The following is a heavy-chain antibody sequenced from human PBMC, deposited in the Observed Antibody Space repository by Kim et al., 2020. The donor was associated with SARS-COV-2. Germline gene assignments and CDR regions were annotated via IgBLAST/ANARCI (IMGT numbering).Heavy chain of an antibody. CDR3: ARAYSGRYYSWFDP. V-gene: IGHV3-30-3*01. J-gene: IGHJ5*02. CDR1: GFTFSSYA. Sequence: GGSLRLSCAASGFTFSSYAMHWVRQAPGKGLEWVAVISYDGSNKYYADSVKGRFTIYRDNSKDTLYLQMNSLRAEDTAVYYCARAYSGRYYSWFDPWGQGTLVTVSS. D-gene: IGHD1-26*01. CDR2: ISYDGSNK.